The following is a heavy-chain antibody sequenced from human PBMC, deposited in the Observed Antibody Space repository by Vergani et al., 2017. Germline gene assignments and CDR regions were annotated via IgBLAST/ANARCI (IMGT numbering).Heavy chain of an antibody. V-gene: IGHV3-23*01. J-gene: IGHJ6*02. CDR2: INNNGGST. D-gene: IGHD2-2*01. CDR1: GFTFNSYA. Sequence: QLLESGGGLIQPGGSLRLSCAASGFTFNSYAMTWVRQAPGKGLEWVSGINNNGGSTYYADSVKGRFTISRDNSKNTLYLQMNSLRAEDTAVYYCAKDYKYCSSTSCYDYYYYGMDVWGQGTTVTVSS. CDR3: AKDYKYCSSTSCYDYYYYGMDV.